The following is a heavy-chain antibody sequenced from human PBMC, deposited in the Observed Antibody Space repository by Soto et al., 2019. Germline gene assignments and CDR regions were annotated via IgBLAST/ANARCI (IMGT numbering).Heavy chain of an antibody. J-gene: IGHJ4*02. CDR1: GGSISSYY. V-gene: IGHV4-59*01. D-gene: IGHD3-3*01. CDR2: IYYSGST. Sequence: SETLSLTCTVSGGSISSYYWSWIRQPPGKGLEWIGYIYYSGSTNYNPSLKSRVTISVDTSKNQFSLKLSSVTAADTAVYYCARIFPGRGWFDYWGQGTLVTVSS. CDR3: ARIFPGRGWFDY.